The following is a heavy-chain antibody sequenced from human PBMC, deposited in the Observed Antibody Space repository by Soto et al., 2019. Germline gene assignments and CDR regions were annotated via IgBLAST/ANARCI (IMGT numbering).Heavy chain of an antibody. J-gene: IGHJ4*02. CDR3: ADGRGSGSYHY. Sequence: GASVKVSCKASGGTFSSYAISWVRQAPGQGLEWMGGIIPIFGTANYAQKFQGRVTITADESTSTAYMELSSLRSEDTAVYYCADGRGSGSYHYWGQGTLVTVSS. V-gene: IGHV1-69*13. CDR2: IIPIFGTA. CDR1: GGTFSSYA. D-gene: IGHD1-26*01.